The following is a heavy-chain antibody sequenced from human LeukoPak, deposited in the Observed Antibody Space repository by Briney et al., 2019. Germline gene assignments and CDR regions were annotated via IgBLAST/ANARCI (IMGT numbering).Heavy chain of an antibody. V-gene: IGHV4-39*07. J-gene: IGHJ5*02. Sequence: TPSETLSLTCTVSGGSIRSSNLSWGWIRQPPGKGLEWIGTIYYSGNTFYNASLKSRVTISVDTSKNQFFLKLNSVTAADTAVYYCARESTGMTFDPWGQGTLVTVSS. CDR1: GGSIRSSNLS. CDR3: ARESTGMTFDP. D-gene: IGHD2-21*02. CDR2: IYYSGNT.